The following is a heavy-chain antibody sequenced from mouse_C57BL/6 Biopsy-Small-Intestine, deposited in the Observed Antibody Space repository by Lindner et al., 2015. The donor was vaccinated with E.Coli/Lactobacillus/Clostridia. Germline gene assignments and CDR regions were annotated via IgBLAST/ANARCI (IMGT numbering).Heavy chain of an antibody. CDR2: IYPGGGYT. CDR3: ARGNWDAMDY. J-gene: IGHJ4*01. D-gene: IGHD4-1*01. V-gene: IGHV1-63*01. Sequence: VQLQESGAELVRPGTSVKMSCKASGYTFTNYWIGWARQRPGHGLEWIGDIYPGGGYTNYNEKFKGKATLTADKSSSTAYMQFSSLTSEDSAIYYCARGNWDAMDYWGQGTSVTVSS. CDR1: GYTFTNYW.